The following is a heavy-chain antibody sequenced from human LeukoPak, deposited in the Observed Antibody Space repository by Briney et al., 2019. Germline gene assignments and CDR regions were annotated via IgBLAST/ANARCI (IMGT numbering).Heavy chain of an antibody. Sequence: PGGSLRHSCAASGFPFSSYEMNWLRQATAKGLEGVAYISCSDSTIYYADSVKGRFIISKDHDHNSLYLQMYSRRAEDTAVYYSARELGRFGEQIYYYYYMDVWGKGTTVTISS. CDR2: ISCSDSTI. V-gene: IGHV3-48*03. J-gene: IGHJ6*03. CDR3: ARELGRFGEQIYYYYYMDV. D-gene: IGHD3-10*01. CDR1: GFPFSSYE.